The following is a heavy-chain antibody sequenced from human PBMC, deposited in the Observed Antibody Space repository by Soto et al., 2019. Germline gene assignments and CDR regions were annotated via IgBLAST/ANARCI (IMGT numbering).Heavy chain of an antibody. D-gene: IGHD5-18*01. Sequence: QVHLQESGPGLVKPSETLFLTCNVSGVSIKSGSHYWSWIRQSPEKGLEWIGHIFYFGTATYNPSLKNRVTMSVFRDHFSLTLKSVTAADTAVYYCARHFDVNTALDYYYFDLWGRGALVTVSS. CDR2: IFYFGTA. CDR3: ARHFDVNTALDYYYFDL. V-gene: IGHV4-61*03. CDR1: GVSIKSGSHY. J-gene: IGHJ2*01.